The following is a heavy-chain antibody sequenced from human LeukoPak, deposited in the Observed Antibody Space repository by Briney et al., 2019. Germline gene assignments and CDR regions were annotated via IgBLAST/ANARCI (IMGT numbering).Heavy chain of an antibody. V-gene: IGHV3-11*05. Sequence: GGSLRLSCAASGFTFSDYYMSWNRQAPGKGLEWVSYISSSSSYTNYADSVKGRFTISRDNAKNSLYLLMNSLRAEDTAVYYCARARDYGGTTSDFDYWGQGTLVTVSS. CDR2: ISSSSSYT. CDR3: ARARDYGGTTSDFDY. D-gene: IGHD4-23*01. J-gene: IGHJ4*02. CDR1: GFTFSDYY.